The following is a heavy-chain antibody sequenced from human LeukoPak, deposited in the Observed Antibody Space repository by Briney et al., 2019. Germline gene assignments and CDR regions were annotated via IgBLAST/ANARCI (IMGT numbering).Heavy chain of an antibody. CDR1: GGSFSGYY. CDR3: ARRRYSSGWYGNWFDP. Sequence: SETLSLTCAVYGGSFSGYYWSWIRQPPGKGLEWIGEINHSGSTNYNQSLKSRVTISVDTSKNQFSLKLSSVTAADTAVYYCARRRYSSGWYGNWFDPWGQGTLVTVSS. J-gene: IGHJ5*02. D-gene: IGHD6-19*01. V-gene: IGHV4-34*01. CDR2: INHSGST.